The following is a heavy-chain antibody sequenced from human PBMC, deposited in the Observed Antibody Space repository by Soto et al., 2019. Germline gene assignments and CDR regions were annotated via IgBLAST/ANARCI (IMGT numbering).Heavy chain of an antibody. J-gene: IGHJ5*02. CDR2: INHSGST. Sequence: SETMCLTSAAYGGSFSGYYGSWIRQPPGKGLEWIGEINHSGSTNYNPSLKSRVTTSVDTSKNQFSLKLSSVTAADTAVYYCAIAYYDILTGWWFDPWGQGTLVTVSS. V-gene: IGHV4-34*01. D-gene: IGHD3-9*01. CDR3: AIAYYDILTGWWFDP. CDR1: GGSFSGYY.